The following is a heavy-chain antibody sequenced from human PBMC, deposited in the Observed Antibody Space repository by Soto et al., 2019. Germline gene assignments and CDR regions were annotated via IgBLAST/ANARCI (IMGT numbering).Heavy chain of an antibody. CDR2: ISSDGSDK. V-gene: IGHV3-30*18. CDR1: GFTFSNFG. D-gene: IGHD2-15*01. J-gene: IGHJ4*02. Sequence: QVQLVESGGGVVQPGRSLRLSCAASGFTFSNFGMHWVRQAPGKGLEWVAVISSDGSDKYYSASVKGRFTISRDNSKNTLILQMNSLRVEDTAVYYCAKGSEVARQELDYWGQGTLGTVSS. CDR3: AKGSEVARQELDY.